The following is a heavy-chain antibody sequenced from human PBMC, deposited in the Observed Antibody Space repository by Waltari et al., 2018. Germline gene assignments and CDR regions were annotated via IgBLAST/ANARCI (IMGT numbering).Heavy chain of an antibody. V-gene: IGHV7-4-1*02. CDR2: SNTNTVNP. CDR3: ASEHSRGLDV. Sequence: QVQLVQSGSELKKPGASVKVSCKSSGYTFTSYALNWVRQAPGKGLEGMGWSNTNTVNPTYAQGFTGRFVFSLDTSGSTASLQISSLKAEDTAVYYCASEHSRGLDVWGQGTTVIVSS. J-gene: IGHJ6*02. CDR1: GYTFTSYA.